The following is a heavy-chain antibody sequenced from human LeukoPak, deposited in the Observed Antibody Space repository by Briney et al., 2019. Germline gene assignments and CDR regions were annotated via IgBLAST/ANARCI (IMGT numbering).Heavy chain of an antibody. CDR1: GGTFSSYA. J-gene: IGHJ5*02. Sequence: GASVKVSCKASGGTFSSYAISWVRQAPGQGLEWMGWISAYNGNTNYAQKLQGRVTMTTDTSTSTAYMELRSLRSDDTAVYYCARVAAIPRNWFDPWGQGTLVSVSS. V-gene: IGHV1-18*01. D-gene: IGHD2-2*02. CDR3: ARVAAIPRNWFDP. CDR2: ISAYNGNT.